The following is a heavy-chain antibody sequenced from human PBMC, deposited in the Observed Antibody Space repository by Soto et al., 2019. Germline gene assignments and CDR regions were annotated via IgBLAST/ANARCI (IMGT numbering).Heavy chain of an antibody. V-gene: IGHV3-48*02. CDR1: GFTFSSHA. CDR3: AGDARNADNVY. D-gene: IGHD3-16*01. J-gene: IGHJ4*02. Sequence: EVQLVESGGGLVQPGGSLTLSCAVSGFTFSSHAMNWVRQAPGEGLEWVAYIHGTRSIIYYADSVKGGFTISSDNARNSLCLHMESLRDEDRVRYFCAGDARNADNVYCGQGTLVTGSS. CDR2: IHGTRSII.